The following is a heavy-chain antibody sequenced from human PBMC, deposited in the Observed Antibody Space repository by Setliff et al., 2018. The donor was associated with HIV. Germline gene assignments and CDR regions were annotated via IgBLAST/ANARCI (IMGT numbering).Heavy chain of an antibody. D-gene: IGHD4-17*01. CDR2: IFHTGSS. CDR1: GGSMSNYY. V-gene: IGHV4-59*01. Sequence: PSETMSLTCSVSGGSMSNYYWSWVRQPPGKGLEWMGDIFHTGSSTYNPSLKSRVSLSVDTSKNQFSRRLSAVTAADTAVYYCASLTDYGGDSGSHWGQGTLVTVSS. J-gene: IGHJ4*02. CDR3: ASLTDYGGDSGSH.